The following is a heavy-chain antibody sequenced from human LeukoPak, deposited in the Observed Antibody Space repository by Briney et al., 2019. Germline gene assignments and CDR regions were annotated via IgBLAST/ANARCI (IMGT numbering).Heavy chain of an antibody. CDR1: GFTFTTYW. CDR2: IKQDGSEK. V-gene: IGHV3-7*01. CDR3: VREGGSDWYSGWFDP. J-gene: IGHJ5*02. Sequence: GGSLRLSCAASGFTFTTYWMGWVRQAPGKGLEWVANIKQDGSEKYYVDSVKGRFTISRDNAKNSLYVQMNSLRVEDTAMYYCVREGGSDWYSGWFDPWGQGTLVTVSS. D-gene: IGHD6-19*01.